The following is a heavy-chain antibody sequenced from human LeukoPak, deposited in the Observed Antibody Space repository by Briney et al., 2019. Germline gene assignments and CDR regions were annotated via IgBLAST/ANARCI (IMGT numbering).Heavy chain of an antibody. CDR1: GGSISSYY. V-gene: IGHV4-4*07. CDR2: IYTSGST. Sequence: SETLSLTCTVSGGSISSYYWSWIRQPAGKGLEWIGRIYTSGSTNYNPSLKSRVTMSVDTSKNQFSLKLSSVTAADTAVYYCAGHTVVNDAFDIWGQGTMVTVSS. D-gene: IGHD4-23*01. CDR3: AGHTVVNDAFDI. J-gene: IGHJ3*02.